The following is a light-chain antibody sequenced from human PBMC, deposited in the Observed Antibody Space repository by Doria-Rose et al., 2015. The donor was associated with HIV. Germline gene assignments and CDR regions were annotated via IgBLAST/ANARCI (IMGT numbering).Light chain of an antibody. CDR2: WAS. V-gene: IGKV4-1*01. CDR3: QQYYGTPS. J-gene: IGKJ3*01. Sequence: DTRVTQSPESLGMSLGERATLNCKSNQSLLYTSKNYLAWYQQKPGQPPKLLIYWASTRQSDVPARFSGSGSGTDFTLTISSLEAEDVAVYYCQQYYGTPSFGPGTTVDIK. CDR1: QSLLYTSKNY.